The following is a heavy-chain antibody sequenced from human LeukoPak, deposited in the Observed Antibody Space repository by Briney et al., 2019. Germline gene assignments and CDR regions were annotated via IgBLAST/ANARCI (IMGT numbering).Heavy chain of an antibody. J-gene: IGHJ6*03. CDR1: GESFSNYY. CDR3: ASRPGSYIMGYYYYYMDV. Sequence: SETLSLTCAVYGESFSNYYWSWIRQPPGKGLEWIGEINHSGSTNYNPSLKSRVTISVDTSKNQFSLKLSSVTAADTAVYYCASRPGSYIMGYYYYYMDVWGKGTTVTVSS. D-gene: IGHD1-26*01. CDR2: INHSGST. V-gene: IGHV4-34*01.